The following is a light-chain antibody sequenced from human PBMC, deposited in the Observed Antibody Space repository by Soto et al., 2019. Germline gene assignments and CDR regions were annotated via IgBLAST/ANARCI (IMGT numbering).Light chain of an antibody. CDR3: NSYTSINTWV. Sequence: QSALTQPASVSGSPGQSITLSCTGTSSDVGGYKYVSWYQQHSGNAPKVLIYEVSNRPLGVSNRFSDSKSDNTASLTISGLQAEDEADYYCNSYTSINTWVFGGGTKLTVL. CDR1: SSDVGGYKY. V-gene: IGLV2-14*01. CDR2: EVS. J-gene: IGLJ3*02.